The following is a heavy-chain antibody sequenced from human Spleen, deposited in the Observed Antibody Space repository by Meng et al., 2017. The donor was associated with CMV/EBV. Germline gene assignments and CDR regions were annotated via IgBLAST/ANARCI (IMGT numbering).Heavy chain of an antibody. D-gene: IGHD6-6*01. J-gene: IGHJ4*02. CDR2: ISSSSYI. Sequence: GGSLRLSCAASGFTFSSYSMNWVRQAPGKGLEWVSSISSSSYIYYADSVKGRFTISRDNAKNSLYLQMNSLRAEDTAVYYCTPIGGHEYRPFDYWGQGTLVTVSS. CDR1: GFTFSSYS. V-gene: IGHV3-21*01. CDR3: TPIGGHEYRPFDY.